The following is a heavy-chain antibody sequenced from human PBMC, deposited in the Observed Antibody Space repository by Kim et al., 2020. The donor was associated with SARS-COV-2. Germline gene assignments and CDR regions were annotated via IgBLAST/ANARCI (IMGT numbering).Heavy chain of an antibody. CDR2: GTT. Sequence: GTTDYAAPVKGRVTISRDVSQNTLYLQMNSLKTEDTAIYYCTTMASASFDYWGQGTLVTVSP. V-gene: IGHV3-15*01. D-gene: IGHD5-12*01. CDR3: TTMASASFDY. J-gene: IGHJ4*02.